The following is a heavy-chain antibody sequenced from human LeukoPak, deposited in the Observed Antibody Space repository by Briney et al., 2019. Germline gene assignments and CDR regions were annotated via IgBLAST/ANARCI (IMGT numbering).Heavy chain of an antibody. D-gene: IGHD3-22*01. J-gene: IGHJ4*02. Sequence: ASVKVSCKASGYTFTGYYMHWVRQAPGQGLEWMGWIHPNSGGTKYAQRFQGRVTVTRDTSISTVYMELSRLRSDDTAVYYCARWGKYYYDSSGYYYWGQGTLVSVSS. V-gene: IGHV1-2*02. CDR2: IHPNSGGT. CDR3: ARWGKYYYDSSGYYY. CDR1: GYTFTGYY.